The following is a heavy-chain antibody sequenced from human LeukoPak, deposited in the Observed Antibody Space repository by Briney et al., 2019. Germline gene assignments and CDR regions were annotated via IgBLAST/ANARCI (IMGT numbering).Heavy chain of an antibody. CDR3: ARAQILHGSGSYYNSLYYYGMDV. D-gene: IGHD3-10*01. Sequence: SETLSLTCTVSGGSISSYYWSWIRQPPGKGLEWIGYIYYSGSTNYNPSLKSRVTISVDTSKNQFSLKLSSVTAADTAVYYCARAQILHGSGSYYNSLYYYGMDVWGQGTTVTVSS. CDR2: IYYSGST. V-gene: IGHV4-59*01. J-gene: IGHJ6*02. CDR1: GGSISSYY.